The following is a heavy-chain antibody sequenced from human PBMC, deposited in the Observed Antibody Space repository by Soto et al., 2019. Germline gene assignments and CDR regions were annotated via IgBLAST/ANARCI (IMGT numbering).Heavy chain of an antibody. CDR3: ARGRFRRTWFDP. V-gene: IGHV1-8*01. CDR1: GYRFTNYD. CDR2: MNPDSGNT. Sequence: QVQLVQSGAEVKKPGASVKDSCKATGYRFTNYDIHWVRQATGQGLEWMGWMNPDSGNTGQSKQFQGRVTMTRDTSINTAYMEMSSLRLEDTAVYYCARGRFRRTWFDPWGQGTLVTVSS. J-gene: IGHJ5*02. D-gene: IGHD3-16*01.